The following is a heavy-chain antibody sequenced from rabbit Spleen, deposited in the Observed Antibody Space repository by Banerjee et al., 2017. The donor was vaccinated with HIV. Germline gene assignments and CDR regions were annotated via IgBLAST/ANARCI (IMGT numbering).Heavy chain of an antibody. J-gene: IGHJ4*01. V-gene: IGHV1S45*01. D-gene: IGHD1-1*01. CDR2: INTATGKD. CDR3: ARDLIGVIGWNFNL. Sequence: EQLEESGGGLVKPEGSLTLTCTASGFSFGAKAVMCWVCQAPGKGLEWIACINTATGKDVYASWAKGRFTISKTSSTTVTLQITGLTAADTATYFCARDLIGVIGWNFNLWGPGTLVTVS. CDR1: GFSFGAKAV.